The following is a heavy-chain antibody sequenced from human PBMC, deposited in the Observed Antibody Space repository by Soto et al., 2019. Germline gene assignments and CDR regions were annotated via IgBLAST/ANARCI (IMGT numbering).Heavy chain of an antibody. CDR1: GGSFSGYY. CDR3: AGGPINTNPPFDP. Sequence: SETLSLTCAVYGGSFSGYYWSWIRQPPGKGLEWIGEVNHSGSTNYNPSLKSRVTISVDTSKNQFSLKLSSVTAADTAVYYCAGGPINTNPPFDPWGQGTLVTVSS. CDR2: VNHSGST. D-gene: IGHD3-22*01. V-gene: IGHV4-34*01. J-gene: IGHJ5*02.